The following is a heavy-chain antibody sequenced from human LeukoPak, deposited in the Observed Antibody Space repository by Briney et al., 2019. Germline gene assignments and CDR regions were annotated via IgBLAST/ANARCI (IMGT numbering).Heavy chain of an antibody. CDR3: ARGVIVVVPAAMNWFDP. Sequence: ASVKVSCKASGYTFTSYGISWVRQAPGQGLEWMGWISAYNGNTNYAQKLQGRVTMTTDTSTSTAYMELRSLRSDDTAVYYCARGVIVVVPAAMNWFDPWGQGTLVTVSS. V-gene: IGHV1-18*01. J-gene: IGHJ5*02. CDR2: ISAYNGNT. D-gene: IGHD2-2*01. CDR1: GYTFTSYG.